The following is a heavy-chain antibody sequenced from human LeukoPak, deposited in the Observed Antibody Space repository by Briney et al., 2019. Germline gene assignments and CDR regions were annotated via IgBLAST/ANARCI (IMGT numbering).Heavy chain of an antibody. CDR1: GFTVSSNY. D-gene: IGHD2-15*01. CDR3: ARDRGGTFGI. V-gene: IGHV3-53*01. J-gene: IGHJ4*02. CDR2: IYTGGST. Sequence: PGGSLRLSCAASGFTVSSNYMSWVRRAPGKGLEWVLVIYTGGSTYYADSVKGRFTISRDNSKNTLFLQMSSLRGEDTAVYFCARDRGGTFGIWGQGTLVTVSS.